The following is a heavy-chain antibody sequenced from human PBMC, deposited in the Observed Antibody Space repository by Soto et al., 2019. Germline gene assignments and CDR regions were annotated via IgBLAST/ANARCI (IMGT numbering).Heavy chain of an antibody. CDR1: GGSISSSNW. CDR3: ARGYYDTSGYSLDP. V-gene: IGHV4-4*02. Sequence: SETLSLTCAVSGGSISSSNWWSWVRQPPGKGLEWIGEIYHSGSTNYNPSLKSRVTISDDTSRNQFSLRLSSVTAADTAVYYCARGYYDTSGYSLDPWGQGILVTVSS. CDR2: IYHSGST. J-gene: IGHJ5*02. D-gene: IGHD3-22*01.